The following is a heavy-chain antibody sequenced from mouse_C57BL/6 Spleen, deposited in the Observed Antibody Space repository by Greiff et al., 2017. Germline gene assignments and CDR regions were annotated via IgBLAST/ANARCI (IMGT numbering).Heavy chain of an antibody. CDR2: IHPNSGST. CDR3: ARSGDAGYAMDY. CDR1: GYTFTSYW. Sequence: QVQLKQPGAELVKPGASVKLSCKASGYTFTSYWMHWVKQRPGQGLEWIGMIHPNSGSTNYNEKFKSKATLTVDKSSSTAYMQLSSLTSEDSAVYYCARSGDAGYAMDYWGQGTSVTVSS. V-gene: IGHV1-64*01. D-gene: IGHD3-1*01. J-gene: IGHJ4*01.